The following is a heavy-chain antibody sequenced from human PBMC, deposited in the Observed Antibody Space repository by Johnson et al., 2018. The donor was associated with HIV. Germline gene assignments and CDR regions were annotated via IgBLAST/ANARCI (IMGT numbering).Heavy chain of an antibody. CDR1: GFTFDEYG. Sequence: VQLVESGGGVVRPGGSLRLSCEVSGFTFDEYGMSWVRQAPGKGLEWVSGINWNGGSTGYAGSVKGRFTISRDNARNFLYLQMNSVRAEDTALYFCARVLNARPQWALDIWGQGTMVTVSS. D-gene: IGHD5-24*01. J-gene: IGHJ3*02. V-gene: IGHV3-20*04. CDR2: INWNGGST. CDR3: ARVLNARPQWALDI.